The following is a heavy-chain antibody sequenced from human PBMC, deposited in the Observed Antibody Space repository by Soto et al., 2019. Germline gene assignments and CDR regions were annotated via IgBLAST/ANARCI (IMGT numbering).Heavy chain of an antibody. J-gene: IGHJ6*02. CDR2: INPNSGGT. CDR3: ARDIGDQLLYRYYYYYGMDV. V-gene: IGHV1-2*02. D-gene: IGHD2-2*02. CDR1: GYAFTGYY. Sequence: GASVKVSCKASGYAFTGYYMHWVRQAPGQGLEWMGWINPNSGGTNYAQKFQGRVTMTRDTSISTAYMELSRLRSDDTAVYYCARDIGDQLLYRYYYYYGMDVWGQGTTVTVSS.